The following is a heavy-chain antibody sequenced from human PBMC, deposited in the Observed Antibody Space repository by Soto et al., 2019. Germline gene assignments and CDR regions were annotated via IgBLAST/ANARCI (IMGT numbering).Heavy chain of an antibody. J-gene: IGHJ4*02. CDR3: ARADYDFHPFDY. CDR1: GGTFSSYA. D-gene: IGHD3-22*01. Sequence: SVEVSRKASGGTFSSYAISWVRQAPGQGLEWMGGIIPIFGTANYAQKFQGRVTITADESTSTAYMELSSLRSEDTAVYYCARADYDFHPFDYWGQGTLVTVSS. V-gene: IGHV1-69*13. CDR2: IIPIFGTA.